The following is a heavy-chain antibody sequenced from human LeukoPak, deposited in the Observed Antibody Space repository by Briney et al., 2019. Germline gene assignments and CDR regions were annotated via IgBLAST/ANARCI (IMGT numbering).Heavy chain of an antibody. V-gene: IGHV3-23*01. CDR2: ISSSCGST. CDR3: AKDLTDYMVRGVIAY. CDR1: GFPFSNYA. Sequence: PGGSPRLSCAASGFPFSNYAMSWVRQAPGKGLEWVSVISSSCGSTYYGDSVKGRFTISRDNSKNTLYLQMNSLRAEDTAVYYCAKDLTDYMVRGVIAYWGQGTLVTVSS. D-gene: IGHD3-10*01. J-gene: IGHJ4*02.